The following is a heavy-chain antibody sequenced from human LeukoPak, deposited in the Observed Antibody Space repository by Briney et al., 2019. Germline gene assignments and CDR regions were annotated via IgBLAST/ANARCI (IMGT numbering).Heavy chain of an antibody. J-gene: IGHJ1*01. CDR3: ARIYYYDSSTYSPEYFQH. CDR1: GGSISSSSYY. V-gene: IGHV4-39*01. D-gene: IGHD3-22*01. CDR2: IYYSGST. Sequence: SETLSLTCTVSGGSISSSSYYWGWIRQPPRKGLEWVGSIYYSGSTYFNPSLKSRVTISVDTSKNQFSLKLSSVTAADTAVYYCARIYYYDSSTYSPEYFQHWGQGTLVTVSS.